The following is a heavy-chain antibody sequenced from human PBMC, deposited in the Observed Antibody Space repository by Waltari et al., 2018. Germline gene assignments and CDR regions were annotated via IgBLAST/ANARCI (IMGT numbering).Heavy chain of an antibody. V-gene: IGHV5-51*01. J-gene: IGHJ4*02. CDR3: ARTPWYSGSYYYFDY. Sequence: EVQLVQSGAEVKKPGESLKISCKGSGYSFTSYWIGWVRQMPGKGLEWMGIIYPVESDTRYSPSFQGQVTISADKSISTAYLQWSSLKASDTAMYYCARTPWYSGSYYYFDYWGQGTLVTVSS. D-gene: IGHD1-26*01. CDR1: GYSFTSYW. CDR2: IYPVESDT.